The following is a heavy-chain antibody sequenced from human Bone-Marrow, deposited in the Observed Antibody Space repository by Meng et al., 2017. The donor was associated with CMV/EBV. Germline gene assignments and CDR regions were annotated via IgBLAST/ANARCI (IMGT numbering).Heavy chain of an antibody. D-gene: IGHD1-7*01. CDR2: INSDGSST. CDR1: GFTFSSYW. CDR3: ASTSLNWNYQNYYYYGMDV. V-gene: IGHV3-74*01. J-gene: IGHJ6*02. Sequence: GESLKISCAASGFTFSSYWMHWVRQAPGKGLVWVSRINSDGSSTSYADSVKGRFTISRDNAKNTLYLQMNSLRAEDTAVYYCASTSLNWNYQNYYYYGMDVWGQGPTVTVSS.